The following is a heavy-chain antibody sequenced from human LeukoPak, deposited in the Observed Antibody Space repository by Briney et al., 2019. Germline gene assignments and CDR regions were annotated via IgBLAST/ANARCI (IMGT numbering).Heavy chain of an antibody. V-gene: IGHV1-46*01. CDR1: GYTFTSNY. CDR2: INPSGGRT. Sequence: ASVKVSCKTSGYTFTSNYIHWVRQAPGQGLEWMGVINPSGGRTSYAQKFQSRVTMTRDMSTSTVYMELSSLRSEDTAVYYCARDPKDDSSGYYYFDYWGQGTLVTVSS. J-gene: IGHJ4*02. D-gene: IGHD3-22*01. CDR3: ARDPKDDSSGYYYFDY.